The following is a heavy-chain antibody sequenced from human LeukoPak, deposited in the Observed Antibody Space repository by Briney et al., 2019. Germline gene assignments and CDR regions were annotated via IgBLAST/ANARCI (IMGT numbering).Heavy chain of an antibody. D-gene: IGHD5-24*01. V-gene: IGHV4-34*01. CDR1: GGSFSGYY. J-gene: IGHJ4*02. CDR3: ARGRWQLVGFDY. Sequence: AEPLSLPCAVYGGSFSGYYWRWIRHPPGKGLEWIGEINHSRSPNYNPSLKSRSTISVDTSKNQFSLKLSSVTAADTAVYYCARGRWQLVGFDYWGQGTLVTVSS. CDR2: INHSRSP.